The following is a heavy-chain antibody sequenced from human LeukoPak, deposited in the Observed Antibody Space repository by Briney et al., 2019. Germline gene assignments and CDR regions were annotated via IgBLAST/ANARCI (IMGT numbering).Heavy chain of an antibody. Sequence: GGSLRLSCAASGITVSGNYMSWVRQAPGQGLGWISLINRGGSTYYAESVKGRFTVSSDDSLNILYPQMNSLRGEDTAVYYCARNLHSRYSGSHEIFDYWGQGALVTVSS. CDR2: INRGGST. CDR3: ARNLHSRYSGSHEIFDY. CDR1: GITVSGNY. D-gene: IGHD1-26*01. V-gene: IGHV3-66*01. J-gene: IGHJ4*02.